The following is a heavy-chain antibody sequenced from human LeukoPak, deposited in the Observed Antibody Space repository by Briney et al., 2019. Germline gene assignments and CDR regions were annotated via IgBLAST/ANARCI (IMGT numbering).Heavy chain of an antibody. CDR2: ISSSGSTI. CDR1: GFTFSIYW. V-gene: IGHV3-48*04. Sequence: GGSLRLSCAASGFTFSIYWMNWVRQAPGKGLEWVSYISSSGSTIYYADSVKGRFTISRDNAKNSLYLQMNSLRAEDTAVYYCARDGSGIGNYFDYWGQGTLVTVSS. CDR3: ARDGSGIGNYFDY. D-gene: IGHD3-10*01. J-gene: IGHJ4*02.